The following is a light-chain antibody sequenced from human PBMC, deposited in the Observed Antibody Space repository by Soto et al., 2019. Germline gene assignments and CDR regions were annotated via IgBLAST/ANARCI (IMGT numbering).Light chain of an antibody. CDR1: SSDFGDYNY. Sequence: QSALTQPASVSGSPGQSITISCTGTSSDFGDYNYVSWYQQRPSKAPKLMIYDVSNRPSGISNRFSGSKSGNTASLTISGLQTEDEAVYYCSSYTTTTVVFGGGTKLTVL. CDR3: SSYTTTTVV. V-gene: IGLV2-14*01. J-gene: IGLJ2*01. CDR2: DVS.